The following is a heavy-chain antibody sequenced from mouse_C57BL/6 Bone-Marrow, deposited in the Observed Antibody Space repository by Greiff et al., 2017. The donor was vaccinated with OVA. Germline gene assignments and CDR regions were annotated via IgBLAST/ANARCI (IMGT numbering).Heavy chain of an antibody. CDR3: TTDDGYYSWFAY. D-gene: IGHD2-3*01. CDR1: GFNITDDY. J-gene: IGHJ3*01. Sequence: VQLQQSGAELVRPGASVKLSCTASGFNITDDYMHWVKQRPEQGLEWIGWIDPENGDTEYASKFQGKATMTADTSSNTAYLQLRSLTSEDTAVYYCTTDDGYYSWFAYWGQGTLVTVSA. V-gene: IGHV14-4*01. CDR2: IDPENGDT.